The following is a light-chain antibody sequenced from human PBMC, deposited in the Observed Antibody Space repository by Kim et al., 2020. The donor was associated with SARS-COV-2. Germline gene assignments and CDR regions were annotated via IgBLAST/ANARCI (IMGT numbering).Light chain of an antibody. V-gene: IGKV1-27*01. CDR2: AAS. J-gene: IGKJ4*01. Sequence: ASVGDRVTITCRARQDIRNYLAWYQQKPGKVPKLLIYAASTLQSGVPSRFSGSGSGTDFTLTISSLQPEDVATYYCQKYNSAPLTFGGGTKVDIK. CDR3: QKYNSAPLT. CDR1: QDIRNY.